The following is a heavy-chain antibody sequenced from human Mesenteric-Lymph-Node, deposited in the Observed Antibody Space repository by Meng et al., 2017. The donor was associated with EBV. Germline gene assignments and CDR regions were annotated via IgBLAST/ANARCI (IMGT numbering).Heavy chain of an antibody. V-gene: IGHV3-11*01. CDR1: GVTCIDYF. D-gene: IGHD6-6*01. J-gene: IGHJ4*02. Sequence: GGGCVDRSGSLRLCCGASGVTCIDYFMSWVRQAPGKGLEWIAYISGSGDAVYYAVSVKGRFTVSRDNAKNSLYLQLNSLRVDDTAVYYCARFLYSSAYYWGLGTLVTVSS. CDR2: ISGSGDAV. CDR3: ARFLYSSAYY.